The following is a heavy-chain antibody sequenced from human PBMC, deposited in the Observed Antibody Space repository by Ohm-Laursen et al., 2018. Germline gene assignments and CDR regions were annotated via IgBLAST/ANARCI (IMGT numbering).Heavy chain of an antibody. CDR3: ARDSSGSGGDSDY. D-gene: IGHD3-10*01. CDR1: GFTFDDYA. Sequence: SLRLSCSASGFTFDDYAMHWVRQAPGKGLEWVSSISSSSSYIYYADSVKGRFTISRDNAKNSLYLQMNSLRAEDTAVYYCARDSSGSGGDSDYWGQGTLVTVSS. J-gene: IGHJ4*02. V-gene: IGHV3-21*04. CDR2: ISSSSSYI.